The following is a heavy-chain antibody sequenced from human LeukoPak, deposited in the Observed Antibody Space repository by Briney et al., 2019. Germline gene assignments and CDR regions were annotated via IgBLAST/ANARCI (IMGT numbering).Heavy chain of an antibody. D-gene: IGHD5-18*01. CDR1: GYSFTSYW. CDR2: IDPSDSYT. J-gene: IGHJ4*02. CDR3: ATVLGYSYGWND. Sequence: GESLKISCKGSGYSFTSYWINWVRQMPGKGLEWMGRIDPSDSYTMYSPSSQGHVTISADKSISTAYLQWSSLKASDSAMYYCATVLGYSYGWNDWGQGTLVTVSS. V-gene: IGHV5-10-1*01.